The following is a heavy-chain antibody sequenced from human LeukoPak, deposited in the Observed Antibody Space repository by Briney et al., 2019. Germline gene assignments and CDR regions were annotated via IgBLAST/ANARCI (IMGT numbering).Heavy chain of an antibody. CDR3: ARAPASYGSGNDYSNDYGMGV. J-gene: IGHJ6*02. Sequence: GGSLRLSCAASGFTFSSYSINWVRQAPGKGLEWVSAISGSGGSTYYADSVKGRFTISRDNSKNTLYLQMNSLRPEDTAVYYCARAPASYGSGNDYSNDYGMGVWGQGTTLTVTS. V-gene: IGHV3-23*01. CDR1: GFTFSSYS. D-gene: IGHD3-10*01. CDR2: ISGSGGST.